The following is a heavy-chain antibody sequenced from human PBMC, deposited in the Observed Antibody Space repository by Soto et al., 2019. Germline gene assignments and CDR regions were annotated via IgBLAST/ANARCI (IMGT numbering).Heavy chain of an antibody. CDR2: INPSTGST. V-gene: IGHV1-46*01. CDR1: GYTFTYYY. CDR3: ARSPYSSGSYYPIDY. D-gene: IGHD3-22*01. J-gene: IGHJ4*02. Sequence: QVQLVQSGAEVNKPGASVKVSCKASGYTFTYYYIHWVRQAPGQGLEWMGVINPSTGSTNYAQKFQGRVTMTRDTSTSAVYMELGSLRSDDTAVYYCARSPYSSGSYYPIDYWGPGTLVAVSS.